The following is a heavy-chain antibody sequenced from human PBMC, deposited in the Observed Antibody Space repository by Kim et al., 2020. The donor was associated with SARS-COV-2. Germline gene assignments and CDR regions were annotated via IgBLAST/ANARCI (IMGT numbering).Heavy chain of an antibody. D-gene: IGHD6-13*01. Sequence: ADSVNGRFAISRDNAKNTLYLQMISLRAGDTAVYYCVREGYSSSRFWGFDYWGQGTLVTVSS. CDR3: VREGYSSSRFWGFDY. J-gene: IGHJ4*02. V-gene: IGHV3-74*01.